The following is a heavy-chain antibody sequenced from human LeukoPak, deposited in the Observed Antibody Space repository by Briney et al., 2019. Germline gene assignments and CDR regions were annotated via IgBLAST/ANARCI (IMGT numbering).Heavy chain of an antibody. CDR2: ICGCGNYL. V-gene: IGHV3-21*04. Sequence: PAWALTLSRPASRLTFRRYSINWVRPAAARGGDGVASICGCGNYLYYADSVKGRFTISRENAKNSLYLQMNILTAYGPALFFCSRATTEAGMAASGTDYWGEGTLVTVSS. CDR3: SRATTEAGMAASGTDY. D-gene: IGHD6-13*01. J-gene: IGHJ4*02. CDR1: RLTFRRYS.